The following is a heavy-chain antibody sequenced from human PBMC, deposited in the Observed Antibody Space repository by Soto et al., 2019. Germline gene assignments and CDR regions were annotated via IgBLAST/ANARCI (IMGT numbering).Heavy chain of an antibody. V-gene: IGHV4-39*01. CDR1: DGSISSNNYY. Sequence: SETLSLTCTVSDGSISSNNYYWGRIRQPPGKGLEWIGSFYYSGSTYYNPSLKSRDTISADTSKNQFSLKLSSVTAADTAVYYCARQAGIAAAGHYFDYWGQGALVTVSS. J-gene: IGHJ4*02. CDR3: ARQAGIAAAGHYFDY. CDR2: FYYSGST. D-gene: IGHD6-13*01.